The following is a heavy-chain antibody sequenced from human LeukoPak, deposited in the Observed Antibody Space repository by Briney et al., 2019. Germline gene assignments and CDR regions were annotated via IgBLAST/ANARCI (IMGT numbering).Heavy chain of an antibody. CDR3: ARESNIHYYFDY. V-gene: IGHV4-59*01. CDR2: IYYSGST. D-gene: IGHD1/OR15-1a*01. CDR1: GGSISSYY. J-gene: IGHJ4*02. Sequence: SETLSLTCTVSGGSISSYYWSWLRQPPGKGLEWIGYIYYSGSTNYNPSLKSRVTISVDTSKNQFSLKLSSVTAADTAVYYCARESNIHYYFDYRGQGTLVTVSS.